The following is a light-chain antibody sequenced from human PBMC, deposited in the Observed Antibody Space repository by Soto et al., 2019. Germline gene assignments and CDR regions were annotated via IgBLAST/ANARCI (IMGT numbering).Light chain of an antibody. CDR1: QSVSSSY. CDR2: GAS. Sequence: EIVLTQSPGTLSLSPGERDTISCRASQSVSSSYLAWYQQKPGQAPRLLIYGASSRATGIPDRFSGSGSGTDLTLTISRLETEDFAVYHCQQYGTSLYTFGQGTKLEIK. CDR3: QQYGTSLYT. V-gene: IGKV3-20*01. J-gene: IGKJ2*01.